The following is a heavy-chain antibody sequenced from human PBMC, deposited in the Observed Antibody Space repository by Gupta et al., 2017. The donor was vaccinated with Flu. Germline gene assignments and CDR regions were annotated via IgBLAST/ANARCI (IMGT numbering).Heavy chain of an antibody. V-gene: IGHV3-21*01. J-gene: IGHJ3*02. CDR3: ARDVSVKPTESNTQGFDAFDI. D-gene: IGHD4-17*01. CDR2: ISSSNSYI. Sequence: RQAPGKGLEWVSSISSSNSYIYYADSVKGRFTISRDNARNSLYLQMSSLRAEDTAVYYCARDVSVKPTESNTQGFDAFDIWGQGTMVTVSS.